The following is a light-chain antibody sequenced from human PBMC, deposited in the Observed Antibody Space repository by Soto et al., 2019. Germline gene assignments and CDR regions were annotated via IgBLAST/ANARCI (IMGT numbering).Light chain of an antibody. CDR1: QDISNY. V-gene: IGKV1-33*01. J-gene: IGKJ4*01. Sequence: DIQMTQSPSSLSASVGDRVTITCQASQDISNYLNWYQQKPGKAPKLMIYDASNLETGVPSRFSGSGSGIDFTLTISSLQPEDIATYYCQQYDNLPLTYGGGTKVEIK. CDR3: QQYDNLPLT. CDR2: DAS.